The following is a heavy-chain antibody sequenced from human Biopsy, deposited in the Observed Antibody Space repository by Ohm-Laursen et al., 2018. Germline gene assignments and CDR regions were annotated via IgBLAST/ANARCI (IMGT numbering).Heavy chain of an antibody. CDR1: GYSIIPSGPEN. Sequence: SETLSLTCTLSGYSIIPSGPENWSWIRQPPGQGLQYIGFIYSGGNTNYNPSLRSRVTMSVDTSKNQFSLRLNSVTAADTAVYYCARGMRTTGWPHFDYWGQGILVTVSS. CDR3: ARGMRTTGWPHFDY. CDR2: IYSGGNT. D-gene: IGHD2/OR15-2a*01. J-gene: IGHJ4*02. V-gene: IGHV4-61*01.